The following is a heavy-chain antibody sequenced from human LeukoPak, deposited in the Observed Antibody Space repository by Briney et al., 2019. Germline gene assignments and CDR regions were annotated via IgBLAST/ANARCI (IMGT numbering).Heavy chain of an antibody. CDR2: IYYSGST. CDR3: ARHKIYCSGGSCSDY. J-gene: IGHJ4*02. V-gene: IGHV4-39*01. CDR1: GGSISSSSYY. Sequence: SETLSLTCTVSGGSISSSSYYWGWIRQPPGKGLEWIGSIYYSGSTYYNPSLKSRVTISVDTSKNQFSLKLSSVTAADTAVYYCARHKIYCSGGSCSDYWGRGTLVTVSS. D-gene: IGHD2-15*01.